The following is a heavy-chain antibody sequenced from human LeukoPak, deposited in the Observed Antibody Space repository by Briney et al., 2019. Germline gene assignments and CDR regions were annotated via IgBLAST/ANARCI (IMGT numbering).Heavy chain of an antibody. D-gene: IGHD2-2*01. CDR3: ARVIGSCGYTRCYSHSDY. CDR2: ISSTSSYI. J-gene: IGHJ4*02. Sequence: PGGSLRLSCAASGFTFSSYTINWIRQAPGKGLDWVSSISSTSSYIYYADSVKGRFTISRDNAKNSLYLQMNSLRAEDTAVYYCARVIGSCGYTRCYSHSDYWGRGTLVTVSS. V-gene: IGHV3-21*01. CDR1: GFTFSSYT.